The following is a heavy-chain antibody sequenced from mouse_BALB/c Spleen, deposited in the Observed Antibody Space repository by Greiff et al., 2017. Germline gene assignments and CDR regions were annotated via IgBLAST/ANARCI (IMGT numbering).Heavy chain of an antibody. CDR1: GFTFSDYY. CDR2: ISDGGSYT. D-gene: IGHD2-2*01. V-gene: IGHV5-4*02. J-gene: IGHJ3*01. CDR3: ARGGYGYVSWFAY. Sequence: EVQVVESGGGLVKPGGSLKLSCAASGFTFSDYYMYWVRQTPEKRLEWVATISDGGSYTYYPDSVKGRFTISRDNAKNILYLQMSSLKSEDTAMYYCARGGYGYVSWFAYWGQGTLVTVSA.